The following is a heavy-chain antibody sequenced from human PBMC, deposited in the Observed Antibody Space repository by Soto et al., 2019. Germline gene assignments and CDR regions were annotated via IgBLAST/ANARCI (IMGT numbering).Heavy chain of an antibody. J-gene: IGHJ6*03. CDR2: ISGSGGST. CDR3: ARSKDYDFWSGRNYYYMDV. V-gene: IGHV3-23*01. D-gene: IGHD3-3*01. CDR1: GFTFSSYA. Sequence: GGSLRLSCAASGFTFSSYAMSWVRQAPGKGLEWVSAISGSGGSTYYADSVKGRFTISRDNSKNTLYLQMNSLRAEDTAVYYCARSKDYDFWSGRNYYYMDVWGKGTTVTVSS.